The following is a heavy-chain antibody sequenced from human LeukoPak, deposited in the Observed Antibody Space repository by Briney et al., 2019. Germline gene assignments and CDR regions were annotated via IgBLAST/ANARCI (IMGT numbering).Heavy chain of an antibody. Sequence: SETLSLTCAVYGGSFSGYYWGWIRQLPGKGLEWIGEINHSGSTNHNPSLKSRVTISVDTSKNQFSLKLSSVTAADTAVYYCARGGLWIQLWPIWGQGTMVTVSS. V-gene: IGHV4-34*01. CDR3: ARGGLWIQLWPI. CDR1: GGSFSGYY. CDR2: INHSGST. D-gene: IGHD5-18*01. J-gene: IGHJ3*02.